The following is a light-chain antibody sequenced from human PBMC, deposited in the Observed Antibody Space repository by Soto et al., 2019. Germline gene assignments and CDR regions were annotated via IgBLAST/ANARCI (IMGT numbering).Light chain of an antibody. CDR2: GTS. CDR1: QSVSGY. CDR3: EYYGSSIT. V-gene: IGKV3-20*01. Sequence: EIVLTQSPATLSLSPGERATLSCRASQSVSGYLAWYQQKPGQPPRLLIYGTSSRTTGGIADRFSGSGSGTDFTLTISRLEPEDFAVYYCEYYGSSITFAGGTKVDIK. J-gene: IGKJ4*01.